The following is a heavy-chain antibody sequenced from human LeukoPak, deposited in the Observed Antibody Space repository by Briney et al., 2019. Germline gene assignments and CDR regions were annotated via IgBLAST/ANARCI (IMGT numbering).Heavy chain of an antibody. V-gene: IGHV3-23*01. CDR3: ARDNSGRNYFEY. D-gene: IGHD6-19*01. Sequence: GGSLRLSCAASGFTFSSYAMNWVRQAPGKGLEWVSSISGGAGSASYADSVKGRFTMSRDNSKNTLYLQMNSLRAEDTAVYYCARDNSGRNYFEYWGQGTLVTVSS. J-gene: IGHJ4*02. CDR2: ISGGAGSA. CDR1: GFTFSSYA.